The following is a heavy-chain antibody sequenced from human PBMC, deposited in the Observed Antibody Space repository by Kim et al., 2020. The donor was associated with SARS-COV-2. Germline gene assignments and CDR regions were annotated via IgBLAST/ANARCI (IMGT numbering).Heavy chain of an antibody. V-gene: IGHV4-61*01. CDR3: AEMGYSVAGHRWAFDI. Sequence: SETLSLTCTVSGGSVSSGSYYWSWIRQPPGKGLEWIGYIYYSGSTNYNPSLKSRVTISVDTSKNQFSLKLSSVTAADTAVYYCAEMGYSVAGHRWAFDIWGQGTMVTVSS. D-gene: IGHD6-19*01. J-gene: IGHJ3*02. CDR2: IYYSGST. CDR1: GGSVSSGSYY.